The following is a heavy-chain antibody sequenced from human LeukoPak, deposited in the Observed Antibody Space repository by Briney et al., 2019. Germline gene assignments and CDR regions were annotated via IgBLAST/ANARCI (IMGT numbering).Heavy chain of an antibody. CDR1: GDPIRSSY. D-gene: IGHD3-16*01. J-gene: IGHJ2*01. CDR2: VYYTGTT. CDR3: ARRGGLNRGYWYFDL. V-gene: IGHV4-59*01. Sequence: PSETLSLTCTVSGDPIRSSYWSWIRQPPGKGLEWIGYVYYTGTTTYNPSLKSRVTIPVDTSKNQFSLNLSSVTAADTAVYYCARRGGLNRGYWYFDLWGRGTLVTVSS.